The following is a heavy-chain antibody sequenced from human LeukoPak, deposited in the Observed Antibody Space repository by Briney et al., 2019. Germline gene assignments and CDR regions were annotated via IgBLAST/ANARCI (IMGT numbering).Heavy chain of an antibody. CDR1: GFTVSSNY. J-gene: IGHJ2*01. CDR2: IYSGGST. Sequence: GGSLRLSCAASGFTVSSNYMSWVRQAPGKGLEWVSVIYSGGSTYYADSVKGRFSISRDNSKNTLYLQMNSLRAEDTAVYYCARDPHSSGRYWYFDLWGRGTLVTVSS. D-gene: IGHD3-22*01. CDR3: ARDPHSSGRYWYFDL. V-gene: IGHV3-66*01.